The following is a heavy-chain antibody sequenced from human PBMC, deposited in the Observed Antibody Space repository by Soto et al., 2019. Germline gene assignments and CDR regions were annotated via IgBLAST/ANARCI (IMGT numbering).Heavy chain of an antibody. V-gene: IGHV1-69*06. J-gene: IGHJ4*02. CDR1: GGTFSSYA. Sequence: QVQLVQSGAEVKKPGASVKVSCKASGGTFSSYAISWVRQAPGQGLEWMGGMIPIFGTANYAQKFQGRVKITADKSTNTAYMEVSSLRSEDTAVDYCARRNTYYDFWSGSYYFDYWGQGTLVTVCS. CDR3: ARRNTYYDFWSGSYYFDY. CDR2: MIPIFGTA. D-gene: IGHD3-3*01.